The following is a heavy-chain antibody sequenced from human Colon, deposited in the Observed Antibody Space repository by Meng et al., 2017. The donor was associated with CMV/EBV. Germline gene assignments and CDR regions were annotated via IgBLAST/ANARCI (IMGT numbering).Heavy chain of an antibody. D-gene: IGHD2-21*01. Sequence: VQLVGSGGGVVQPGEALRLVCAAYGIPFSSSGMHWVRQAPGKGLEWVALIRHDGSNEYYAESVRGRFTISRDNSKNTVYLQMNSLRSEDTAVYYCARDKGVRTFDTWGQGILVTVSS. CDR2: IRHDGSNE. J-gene: IGHJ4*02. V-gene: IGHV3-30*02. CDR1: GIPFSSSG. CDR3: ARDKGVRTFDT.